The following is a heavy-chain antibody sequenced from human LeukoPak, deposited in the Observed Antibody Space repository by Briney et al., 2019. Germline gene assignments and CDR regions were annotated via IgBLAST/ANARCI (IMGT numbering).Heavy chain of an antibody. J-gene: IGHJ4*02. D-gene: IGHD3-22*01. CDR1: GITVSNYG. V-gene: IGHV3-23*01. CDR3: AKRGVVIRVILVGFHKEAYYFDS. CDR2: ISGSGGGT. Sequence: GGSLRLSCAVSGITVSNYGMSWVRQAPGKGLEWVAGISGSGGGTNYADSVKGRFTISRDNFKNTLYLQMNSQRAEDTAVYFCAKRGVVIRVILVGFHKEAYYFDSWGQGALVTVSS.